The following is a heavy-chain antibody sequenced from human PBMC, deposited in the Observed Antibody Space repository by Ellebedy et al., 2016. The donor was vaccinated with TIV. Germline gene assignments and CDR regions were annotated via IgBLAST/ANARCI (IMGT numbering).Heavy chain of an antibody. CDR1: GGSFSGYY. V-gene: IGHV4-34*01. D-gene: IGHD1-7*01. CDR3: ARFRKEMWNLAFDI. Sequence: MPSETLSLTCAVYGGSFSGYYWSWIRQPPGKGLEWIGEVNHSGSTNFNPSLKSRVTISADTSKNQFSLKLNSVTAADTAVYYCARFRKEMWNLAFDIWGQGTMVTVSS. J-gene: IGHJ3*02. CDR2: VNHSGST.